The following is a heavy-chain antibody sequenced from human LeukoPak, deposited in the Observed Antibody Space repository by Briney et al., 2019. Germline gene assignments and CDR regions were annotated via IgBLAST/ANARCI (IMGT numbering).Heavy chain of an antibody. CDR1: GFTFSSYG. D-gene: IGHD3-10*01. V-gene: IGHV3-33*01. Sequence: GGSLRLSCAASGFTFSSYGMHWVRQAPGKGLEWVAVIWYDGSNKYYADSVKGRFTISRDNSRNTLYLQMNSLRAEDTAVYYCARSSSGTMLRGKDYWGQGTLVTVSS. CDR3: ARSSSGTMLRGKDY. CDR2: IWYDGSNK. J-gene: IGHJ4*02.